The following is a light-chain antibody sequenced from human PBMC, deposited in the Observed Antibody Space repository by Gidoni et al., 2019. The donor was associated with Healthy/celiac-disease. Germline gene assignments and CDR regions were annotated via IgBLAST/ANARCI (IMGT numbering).Light chain of an antibody. J-gene: IGKJ1*01. CDR3: QQYNSYSSWT. CDR1: QSISSW. CDR2: KAS. V-gene: IGKV1-5*03. Sequence: DIQMTQSPSTLSASVGDRVTITCRASQSISSWLAWYQQQPGTAPKLLIYKASSLESGVPSRFSGSGSGTEFSLTISSLQPDDFATYYCQQYNSYSSWTFGQGTKVEIK.